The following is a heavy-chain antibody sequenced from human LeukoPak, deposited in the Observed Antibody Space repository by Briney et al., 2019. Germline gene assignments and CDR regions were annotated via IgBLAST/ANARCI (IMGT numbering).Heavy chain of an antibody. CDR1: GFTVSSNY. Sequence: GGSLRLSCAASGFTVSSNYMSWVRQAPGKGLEWVSVIYSGGSTYYADSVKGRFTISRDNSKNTLYLQMDSLRAEDTAVYYCAREPEKQWLAFHPRYFDYWGQGTLVTVSS. J-gene: IGHJ4*02. CDR2: IYSGGST. V-gene: IGHV3-66*01. CDR3: AREPEKQWLAFHPRYFDY. D-gene: IGHD6-19*01.